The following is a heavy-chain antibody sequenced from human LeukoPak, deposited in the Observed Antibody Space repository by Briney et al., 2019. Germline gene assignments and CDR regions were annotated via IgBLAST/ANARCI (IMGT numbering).Heavy chain of an antibody. V-gene: IGHV1-3*01. CDR1: GYTFTSYA. CDR3: ARDQKSIRGAFDI. CDR2: INAGNGNT. Sequence: GASVKVSCKASGYTFTSYAMHWVRQTPGQRLEWMGWINAGNGNTKYSQKFQGRVTITRDTSASTAYMELSSLRSEDTAVYYCARDQKSIRGAFDIWGQGTMVTVSS. D-gene: IGHD3-3*02. J-gene: IGHJ3*02.